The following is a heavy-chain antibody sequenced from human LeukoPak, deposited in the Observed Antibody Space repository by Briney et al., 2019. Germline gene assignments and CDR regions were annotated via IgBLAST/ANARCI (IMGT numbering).Heavy chain of an antibody. J-gene: IGHJ4*02. V-gene: IGHV3-30-3*01. Sequence: GGSLRLSCAASGFTFSNYAMHWVRQGLVKGLESMAVVSHDGIQTYYADSVKGRFTISRDNSKSTLFLQMNSLRAEDTVVYYCARDGGGGYNQIDFWGQGTLVTISS. CDR2: VSHDGIQT. CDR3: ARDGGGGYNQIDF. D-gene: IGHD5-24*01. CDR1: GFTFSNYA.